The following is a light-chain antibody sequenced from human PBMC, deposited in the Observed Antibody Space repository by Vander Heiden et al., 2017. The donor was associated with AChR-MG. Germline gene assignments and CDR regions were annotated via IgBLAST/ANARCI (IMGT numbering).Light chain of an antibody. CDR3: QQYDNLPLT. CDR1: QDISNY. V-gene: IGKV1-33*01. Sequence: DIQLTQSPSSLSPSVGDRVSFTCQASQDISNYLNWYQNKPGEAPKLLIYDASHLETGVPSRFSGSGSGTDFTFTIISLQPEDIATYYCQQYDNLPLTFGGGTKVE. J-gene: IGKJ4*01. CDR2: DAS.